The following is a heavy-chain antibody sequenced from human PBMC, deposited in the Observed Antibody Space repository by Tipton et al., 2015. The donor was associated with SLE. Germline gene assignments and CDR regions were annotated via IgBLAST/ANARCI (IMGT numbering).Heavy chain of an antibody. Sequence: QSGAEVKKPGASVKVSCKASGCTFSSYGISWVRQAPGQGPEWMGRINTYNGYTRYAQKVQGRVTMTTDTSTSTVYMELRSLRSDDTAAYYCARVNYDFWSGLEYWGQGTQVTVSS. CDR2: INTYNGYT. CDR1: GCTFSSYG. J-gene: IGHJ4*02. V-gene: IGHV1-18*01. D-gene: IGHD3-3*01. CDR3: ARVNYDFWSGLEY.